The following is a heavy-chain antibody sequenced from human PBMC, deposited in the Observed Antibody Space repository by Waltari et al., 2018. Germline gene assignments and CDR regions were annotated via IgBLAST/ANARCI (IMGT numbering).Heavy chain of an antibody. CDR1: GFTFSSYA. V-gene: IGHV3-23*01. J-gene: IGHJ3*02. CDR3: AKDIPLNDYVWGSYRYLGAFDI. Sequence: EVQLLESGGGLVQPGGSLRLSCAASGFTFSSYAMSWVRPAPGKGLEWVSAISGSGGSTYYADSVKGRFTISRDNSKNTLYLQMNSLRAEDTAVYYCAKDIPLNDYVWGSYRYLGAFDIWGQGTMVTVSS. D-gene: IGHD3-16*02. CDR2: ISGSGGST.